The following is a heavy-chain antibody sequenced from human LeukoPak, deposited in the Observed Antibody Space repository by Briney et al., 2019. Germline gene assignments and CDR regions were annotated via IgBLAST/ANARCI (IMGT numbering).Heavy chain of an antibody. CDR2: ISAHNGYT. V-gene: IGHV1-18*01. CDR1: GHTFTSYG. CDR3: ARGRSSSWYYYGMDV. D-gene: IGHD6-13*01. J-gene: IGHJ6*02. Sequence: ASVKVSCKASGHTFTSYGISWVRQAPGQGLEWMGWISAHNGYTNYEQNFQGRVTMTTDTSTSTAYMELRSLRSDDTAVYYCARGRSSSWYYYGMDVWGQGTTVTVSS.